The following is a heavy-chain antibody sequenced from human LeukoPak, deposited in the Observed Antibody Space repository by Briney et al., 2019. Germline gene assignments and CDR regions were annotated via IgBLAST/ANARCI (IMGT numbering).Heavy chain of an antibody. V-gene: IGHV4-61*02. CDR1: GGSVTSDSYY. CDR2: IYTSGST. Sequence: SETLSLTCTVSGGSVTSDSYYWSWIRQPAGKGLEWIGRIYTSGSTNYNPSLKSRVTISVDTSKNQFSLKVNSVTAADTAVYYCAKSGFLEWYFDYWGQGTLVTVSS. CDR3: AKSGFLEWYFDY. D-gene: IGHD3-3*01. J-gene: IGHJ4*02.